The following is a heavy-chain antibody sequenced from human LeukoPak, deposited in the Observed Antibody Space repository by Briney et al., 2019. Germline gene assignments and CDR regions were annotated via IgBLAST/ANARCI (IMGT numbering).Heavy chain of an antibody. J-gene: IGHJ4*02. Sequence: ASVKVSCKASGYTFTSYYMHWVRQAPGQGLEWMGIINPSGGSTSYAQKFQGRVTMTRDMSTSTVYMELSSLRSEDTAVYYCARGEVGYYGSGRRGEYYFDYWGQGTLVTVSS. V-gene: IGHV1-46*01. CDR3: ARGEVGYYGSGRRGEYYFDY. D-gene: IGHD3-10*01. CDR1: GYTFTSYY. CDR2: INPSGGST.